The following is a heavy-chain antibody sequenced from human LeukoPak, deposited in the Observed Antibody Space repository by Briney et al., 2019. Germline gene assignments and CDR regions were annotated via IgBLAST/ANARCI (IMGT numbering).Heavy chain of an antibody. CDR2: IYYSGST. CDR1: GGSISSSSYY. Sequence: SETLSLTCTVSGGSISSSSYYWGWIRQPPGKGLEWIGSIYYSGSTYYNPSLKSRATISVDTSKNQFSLKLSSVTAADTAVYYCARQSIAAAGVPFDYWGQGTLVTVSS. D-gene: IGHD6-13*01. V-gene: IGHV4-39*01. CDR3: ARQSIAAAGVPFDY. J-gene: IGHJ4*02.